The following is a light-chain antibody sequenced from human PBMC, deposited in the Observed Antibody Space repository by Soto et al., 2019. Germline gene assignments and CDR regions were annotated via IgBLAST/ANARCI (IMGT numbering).Light chain of an antibody. V-gene: IGLV2-14*01. Sequence: QSALTQPASVSGSPGQSITISCTVTSSDLAIYNYVSWYQQQPGKAPKLMIYQVTNRPSGVSNRFSGSRSGNTASLTISGLQAEDEADYYFSSYTDSSNYVFGTGTKVTVL. CDR2: QVT. CDR1: SSDLAIYNY. CDR3: SSYTDSSNYV. J-gene: IGLJ1*01.